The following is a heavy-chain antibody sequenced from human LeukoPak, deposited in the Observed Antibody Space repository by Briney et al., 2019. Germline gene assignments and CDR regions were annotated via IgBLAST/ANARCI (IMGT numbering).Heavy chain of an antibody. CDR3: ASLYCSSTSCYAGVFDY. J-gene: IGHJ4*02. CDR2: ISAYNGNT. CDR1: GYTFTSYG. D-gene: IGHD2-2*01. Sequence: GASVKVSCKASGYTFTSYGFSWVRQAPGKGLAGMGCISAYNGNTNYAQKLQGRVTMTTDTSTSTAYMELRSLRSDDTAVYYCASLYCSSTSCYAGVFDYWGQGTLVTVSS. V-gene: IGHV1-18*04.